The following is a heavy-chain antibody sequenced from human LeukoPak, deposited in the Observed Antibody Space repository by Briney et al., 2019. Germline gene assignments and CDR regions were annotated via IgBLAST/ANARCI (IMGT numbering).Heavy chain of an antibody. CDR3: ARDGQYSSGWSTPYYFDY. D-gene: IGHD6-19*01. CDR1: GFTFSSYA. Sequence: PGGSLRLSCAASGFTFSSYAMHWVRQAPGKGLEYVSAISSNGGSTYYANSVKGRFTISRDNSKNTLYLQMGSLRAEDMAVYYCARDGQYSSGWSTPYYFDYWGQGTLVTVSS. V-gene: IGHV3-64*01. CDR2: ISSNGGST. J-gene: IGHJ4*02.